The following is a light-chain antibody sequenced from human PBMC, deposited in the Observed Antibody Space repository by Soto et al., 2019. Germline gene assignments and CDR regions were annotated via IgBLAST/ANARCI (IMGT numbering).Light chain of an antibody. J-gene: IGKJ4*01. V-gene: IGKV4-1*01. CDR3: QQYFGTPLT. Sequence: DIVMTQSLESLAVSLGERATFHCRASQTVLHSTNNKNYLAWYQQKPGRPPKLLIYWASMRESGVPDRFSGSGSGTDFTLTISSLQAEDVAIYYCQQYFGTPLTFGGGTKVEI. CDR1: QTVLHSTNNKNY. CDR2: WAS.